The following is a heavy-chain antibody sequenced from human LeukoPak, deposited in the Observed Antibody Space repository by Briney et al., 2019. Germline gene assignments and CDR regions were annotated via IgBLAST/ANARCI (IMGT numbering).Heavy chain of an antibody. CDR1: GFTFSNDW. D-gene: IGHD1-26*01. CDR2: INTDGSTT. CDR3: ARGRGGSYHY. Sequence: GGSLRLSCAASGFTFSNDWMHWVRQAPGKGLVWVSRINTDGSTTTYADSVKGRFTISRDNAKNTLYLQMDSLRVEDTAVYYCARGRGGSYHYWGQGTLVTVSS. V-gene: IGHV3-74*01. J-gene: IGHJ4*02.